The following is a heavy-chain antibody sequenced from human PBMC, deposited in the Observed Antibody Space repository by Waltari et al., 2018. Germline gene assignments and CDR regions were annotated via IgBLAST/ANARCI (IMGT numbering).Heavy chain of an antibody. D-gene: IGHD2-21*01. V-gene: IGHV4-4*07. CDR1: GGSISNNH. Sequence: QVQLQESGPGVVKPSETLSLTCTAPGGSISNNHWSWIRQPAGKGLEWIGRVSSTGSTTYNLSLKSRVTMSLDTSKNQFSLKVSSVTAADTAVYYCARDVVVGGTNPFDIWGQGTWVTVSS. CDR3: ARDVVVGGTNPFDI. J-gene: IGHJ3*02. CDR2: VSSTGST.